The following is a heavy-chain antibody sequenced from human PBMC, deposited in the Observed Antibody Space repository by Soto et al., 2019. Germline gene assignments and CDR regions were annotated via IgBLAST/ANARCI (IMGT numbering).Heavy chain of an antibody. D-gene: IGHD3-22*01. V-gene: IGHV1-2*02. Sequence: ASVKVSCKASGYTFTDYYVHWVRQAPGQGLEWMGWINPNSGGTKSAQKFQGRVTMTRDTSISTAYMELSRLRSDDTAVYYCARRRGDYYDSSGYHYYFDYWGQGTLVTVSS. CDR2: INPNSGGT. CDR3: ARRRGDYYDSSGYHYYFDY. CDR1: GYTFTDYY. J-gene: IGHJ4*02.